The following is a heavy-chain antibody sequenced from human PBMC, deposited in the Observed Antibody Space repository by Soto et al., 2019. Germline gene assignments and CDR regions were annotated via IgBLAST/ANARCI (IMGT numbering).Heavy chain of an antibody. CDR1: GGSISSTDW. CDR3: ARDPFDS. CDR2: IYHSGGA. Sequence: QVRLQESGPGLVKPSGTLSLTCTVSGGSISSTDWWSWVRQPPGKRLEWIGEIYHSGGANYNPSLEGRVTFSIDTSKNQFSLKMTSVTAADTAVYYCARDPFDSWGQGTLVTVSS. J-gene: IGHJ4*02. V-gene: IGHV4-4*02.